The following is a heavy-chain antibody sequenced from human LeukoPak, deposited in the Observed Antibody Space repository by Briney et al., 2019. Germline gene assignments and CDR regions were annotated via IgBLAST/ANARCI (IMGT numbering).Heavy chain of an antibody. D-gene: IGHD2-15*01. J-gene: IGHJ5*02. CDR2: MNPNSGNT. Sequence: ASVKVSCKASGYTFTSYDINWVRQATGQGLEWMGWMNPNSGNTGYAQKFQGRVTMTRNTSISTAYMELSSLRPEDTAVYYCARVGDLVVAPSIERNWFDPWGQGTLVTVSS. CDR3: ARVGDLVVAPSIERNWFDP. V-gene: IGHV1-8*01. CDR1: GYTFTSYD.